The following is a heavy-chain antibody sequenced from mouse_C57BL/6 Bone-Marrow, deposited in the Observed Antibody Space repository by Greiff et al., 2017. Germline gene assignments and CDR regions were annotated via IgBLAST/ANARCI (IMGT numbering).Heavy chain of an antibody. J-gene: IGHJ2*01. CDR1: GFTFSSYA. V-gene: IGHV5-4*01. CDR3: ARDKDY. CDR2: ISDGGSYT. Sequence: EVKVVESGGGLVKPGGSLKLSCAASGFTFSSYAMSWVRQTPEKRLEWVATISDGGSYTYYPDNVKGRFTISRDNAKNNLYLQMSHLKSEDTAMYYCARDKDYWGQGTTLTVSS.